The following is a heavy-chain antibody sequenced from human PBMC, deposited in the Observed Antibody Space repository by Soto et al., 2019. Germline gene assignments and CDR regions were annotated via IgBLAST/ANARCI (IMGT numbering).Heavy chain of an antibody. J-gene: IGHJ3*02. Sequence: SSETLSLTCIVSGGSISSYYWSWIRQPPGKGLEWIGYIYYSGSTNYNPSLKSRVTISVDTSKNQFSLKLSSVTAADTAVYYCARDRKYYYGSGSYFHDAFDIWGQGTMVTVSS. V-gene: IGHV4-59*01. D-gene: IGHD3-10*01. CDR2: IYYSGST. CDR3: ARDRKYYYGSGSYFHDAFDI. CDR1: GGSISSYY.